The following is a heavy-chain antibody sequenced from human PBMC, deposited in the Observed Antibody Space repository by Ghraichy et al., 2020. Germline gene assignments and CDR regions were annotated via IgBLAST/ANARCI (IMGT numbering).Heavy chain of an antibody. V-gene: IGHV3-23*01. CDR2: ISGSGGDT. Sequence: GGSLRLSCVASGFTFSSFAMSWVRQTPGKGLEWVSAISGSGGDTFDADSVKGRFTVSRDNSKNTLYLQMNSLRADDTALYYCAKEMATIGWGSFDSWGQGTLVTVSS. J-gene: IGHJ4*02. CDR1: GFTFSSFA. CDR3: AKEMATIGWGSFDS. D-gene: IGHD5-24*01.